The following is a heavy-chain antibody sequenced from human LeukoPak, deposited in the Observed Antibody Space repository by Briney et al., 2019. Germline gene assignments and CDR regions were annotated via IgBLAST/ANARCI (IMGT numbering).Heavy chain of an antibody. CDR1: GFTVSSNY. V-gene: IGHV3-53*01. Sequence: GGSLRLSCAASGFTVSSNYMSWVRQAPGKGLEWVSVIYSGGSTYYADSVKGRFTISRDNAKSSLHLQMNSLRAEDTAVYYCARVVDGSGSYDNHDSFDIWGQGTMVTVSS. J-gene: IGHJ3*02. D-gene: IGHD3-10*01. CDR2: IYSGGST. CDR3: ARVVDGSGSYDNHDSFDI.